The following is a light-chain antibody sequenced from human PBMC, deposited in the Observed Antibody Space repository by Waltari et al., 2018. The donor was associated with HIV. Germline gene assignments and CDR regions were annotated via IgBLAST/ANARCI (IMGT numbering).Light chain of an antibody. CDR1: TSGDQY. J-gene: IGLJ2*01. V-gene: IGLV3-1*01. CDR2: QDN. CDR3: QAWGSSTSGV. Sequence: SYEVTQQPPVAVPSGPQARITCPGYTSGDQYYCWYQQNPGKSPLLFIYQDNKRPSWIPERFSGSSSGHTATLTISGTLPMDEANYYCQAWGSSTSGVFGTGTKLTVL.